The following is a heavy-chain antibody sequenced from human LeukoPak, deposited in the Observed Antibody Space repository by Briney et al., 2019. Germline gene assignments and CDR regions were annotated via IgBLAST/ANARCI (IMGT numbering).Heavy chain of an antibody. CDR2: ISSGSNTI. J-gene: IGHJ4*02. D-gene: IGHD1-26*01. CDR1: GFTFSTYR. CDR3: ARGSYYAPYYFDY. V-gene: IGHV3-48*02. Sequence: GGSLRLSCAASGFTFSTYRMNWVRQAPGKGLEWLSYISSGSNTIFYADSVKGRFTISRDNAKNSLFLHVNRLRDADTAVYYCARGSYYAPYYFDYWGQGTLVTVSS.